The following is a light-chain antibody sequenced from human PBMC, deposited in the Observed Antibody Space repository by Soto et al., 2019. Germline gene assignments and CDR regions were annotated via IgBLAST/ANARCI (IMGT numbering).Light chain of an antibody. V-gene: IGLV1-40*01. CDR3: QSYDSGLSGSV. CDR1: SSNIGAGYD. Sequence: QTVVTQPPSVSGAPGQRVTISCTGSSSNIGAGYDVHWYQQLPGTAPKLLIYDNNNRPSGVPDRFSGSKSGTSASLAITGLQAEDEADYYCQSYDSGLSGSVFGGGTQLTVL. CDR2: DNN. J-gene: IGLJ7*01.